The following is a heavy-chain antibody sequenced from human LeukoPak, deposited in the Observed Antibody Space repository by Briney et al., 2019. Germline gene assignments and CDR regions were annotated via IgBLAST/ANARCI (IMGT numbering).Heavy chain of an antibody. J-gene: IGHJ4*02. CDR1: GGSFSGYS. CDR2: FSHSGFP. CDR3: ARGQYYYDSSGYFDY. V-gene: IGHV4-34*01. Sequence: KPSETLSLTCAIYGGSFSGYSWTWIRQPPGKGLEWIGEFSHSGFPVYNPSLKSRVTISVDTSKNQFSLKLSSVTAADTAVYYCARGQYYYDSSGYFDYWGQGTLVTVSS. D-gene: IGHD3-22*01.